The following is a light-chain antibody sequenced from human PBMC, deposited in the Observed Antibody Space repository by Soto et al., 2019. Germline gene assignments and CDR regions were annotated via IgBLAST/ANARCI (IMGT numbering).Light chain of an antibody. V-gene: IGKV3-15*01. J-gene: IGKJ4*02. CDR1: QSVSSY. CDR3: KQYYDWPLT. Sequence: EIMLTQSPATLSLSPGERATLSCRASQSVSSYLAWYQQKPGQAHRLXIYGAYTRATGIQARFSGSGSGTEFTLTIRSLQSEDFAVYFCKQYYDWPLTVGGGTKVDIK. CDR2: GAY.